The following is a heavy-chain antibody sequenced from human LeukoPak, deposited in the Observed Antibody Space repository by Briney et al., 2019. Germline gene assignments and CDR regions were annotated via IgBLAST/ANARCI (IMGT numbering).Heavy chain of an antibody. CDR1: GFTVSSNY. D-gene: IGHD6-13*01. V-gene: IGHV3-7*04. CDR2: IMQDGSER. Sequence: PGGSLRLSCAASGFTVSSNYMSWVRQAPGKGLEWMANIMQDGSERYYADSVKGRFTISRDNAKNSLYLQMNSLRAEDTAVYYCARDSAVKGISSDWGQGTLVTVSS. J-gene: IGHJ4*02. CDR3: ARDSAVKGISSD.